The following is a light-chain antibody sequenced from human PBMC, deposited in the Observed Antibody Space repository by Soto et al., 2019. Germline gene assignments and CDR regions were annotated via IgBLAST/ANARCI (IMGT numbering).Light chain of an antibody. Sequence: EIVLTQSPLSLPVTPGEPASISCRSSQNLLHSNGYNYLNWYLQKPGQSPQLLIYLGSNRASGVPDRFSGSGSGTDFTLTINRVEAEDFAVYYCQQYNDRPPITLGQGTRLEI. V-gene: IGKV2-28*01. CDR3: QQYNDRPPIT. CDR2: LGS. J-gene: IGKJ5*01. CDR1: QNLLHSNGYNY.